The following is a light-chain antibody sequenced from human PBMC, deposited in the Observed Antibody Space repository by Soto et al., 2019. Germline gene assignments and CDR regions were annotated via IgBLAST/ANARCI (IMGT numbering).Light chain of an antibody. CDR1: QRVIGSY. J-gene: IGKJ3*01. V-gene: IGKV3-20*01. CDR3: QQYVSSQFT. CDR2: GAS. Sequence: EIVLTQSPGTLSLSPGETATLSCRASQRVIGSYLAWYQQKPGQAPRLLIYGASSRPTGIPDRFSGSGSGTDFTLTISRLEPEDFAVYYCQQYVSSQFTFGPGTKVDI.